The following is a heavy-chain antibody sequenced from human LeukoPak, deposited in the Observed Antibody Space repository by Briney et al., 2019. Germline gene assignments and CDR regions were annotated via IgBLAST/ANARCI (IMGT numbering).Heavy chain of an antibody. J-gene: IGHJ4*02. Sequence: PGGSLRLSCAASGFTFSSYAMHWVRQAPGKGLEWVAVISYDGSNKYYADSVKGRFTISRDNSKNTLYLQMNSLRAEDTAVYYCAKDKDYGSGTNWGQGTLVTVSS. V-gene: IGHV3-30-3*01. CDR2: ISYDGSNK. D-gene: IGHD3-10*01. CDR3: AKDKDYGSGTN. CDR1: GFTFSSYA.